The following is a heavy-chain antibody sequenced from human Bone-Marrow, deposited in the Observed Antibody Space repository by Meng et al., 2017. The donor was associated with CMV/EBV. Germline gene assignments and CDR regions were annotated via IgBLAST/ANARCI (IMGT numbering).Heavy chain of an antibody. J-gene: IGHJ4*02. CDR3: AKSTTSSYYFDD. CDR2: IGTTGDT. Sequence: GESLKISCAASGFTFSSYDFHWVRQATGKGLEWVSAIGTTGDTYYSDSVRGRFSISRENAKSSLYLQMNSLTAGDTAVYYCAKSTTSSYYFDDWGQGTLVTVSS. V-gene: IGHV3-13*01. D-gene: IGHD2-2*01. CDR1: GFTFSSYD.